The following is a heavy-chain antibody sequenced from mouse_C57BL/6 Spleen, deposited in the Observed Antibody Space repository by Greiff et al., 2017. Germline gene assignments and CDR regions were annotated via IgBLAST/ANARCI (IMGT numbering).Heavy chain of an antibody. J-gene: IGHJ2*01. CDR1: GFNIKDDY. CDR2: IDPENGDT. V-gene: IGHV14-4*01. D-gene: IGHD1-1*01. CDR3: TTRLSYGEYYFDY. Sequence: EVQLVESGAELVRPGASVKLSCTASGFNIKDDYMHWVKQRPEQGLEWIGWIDPENGDTEYASKFQGKATITADTSSNTAYLQLSSLTSEDTAVYYCTTRLSYGEYYFDYWGQGTTLTVSS.